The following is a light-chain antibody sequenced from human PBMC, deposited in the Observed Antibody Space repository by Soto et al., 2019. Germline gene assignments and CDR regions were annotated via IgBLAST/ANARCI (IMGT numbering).Light chain of an antibody. Sequence: DIQMTQSPSTLSASVGDRVTITCRASQSISSWLAWYQQKPGKDPKLLIYDASSLESGVPSRFSGSGSGTEFTLTISILQPDDFATCDSHQYNSYSRTFGQGIEVDIK. CDR3: HQYNSYSRT. CDR2: DAS. J-gene: IGKJ1*01. CDR1: QSISSW. V-gene: IGKV1-5*01.